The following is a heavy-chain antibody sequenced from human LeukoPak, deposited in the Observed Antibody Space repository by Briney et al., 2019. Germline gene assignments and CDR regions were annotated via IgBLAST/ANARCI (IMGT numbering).Heavy chain of an antibody. CDR3: ARGSPPYDYVWGSYRYYFDY. D-gene: IGHD3-16*02. J-gene: IGHJ4*02. Sequence: PSETRSLTCAVSGGSISSGGYSWSWIRQPPGKGLEWIGYIYHSGSTYYNPSLKSRVTISVDRSKNQFSLKLSSVTAADTAVYYCARGSPPYDYVWGSYRYYFDYWGQGTLVTVSS. V-gene: IGHV4-30-2*01. CDR1: GGSISSGGYS. CDR2: IYHSGST.